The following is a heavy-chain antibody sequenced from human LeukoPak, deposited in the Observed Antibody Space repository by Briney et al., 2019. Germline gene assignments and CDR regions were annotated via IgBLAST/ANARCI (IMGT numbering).Heavy chain of an antibody. J-gene: IGHJ6*02. CDR3: ARGQDAALATLWYYGMDV. CDR2: ISSNGGST. CDR1: GFTFSSYA. D-gene: IGHD2-21*01. Sequence: GGSLRLSCAASGFTFSSYAMHWARQAPGKGLEYVSAISSNGGSTYYANSVKGRFTISRDNSKNTLYLQMGSLRAEDMAVYYCARGQDAALATLWYYGMDVWGQGTTVTVSS. V-gene: IGHV3-64*01.